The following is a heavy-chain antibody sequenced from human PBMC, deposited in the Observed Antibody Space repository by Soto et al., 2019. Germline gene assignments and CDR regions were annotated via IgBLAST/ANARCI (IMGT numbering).Heavy chain of an antibody. V-gene: IGHV1-2*02. Sequence: ASVKVSCKTSGYSFSGYYLHWVRQVPGQGPEWMGWIVPKGGDTKHARQFQGRVTMTRDTSIKTAYMELSSLRSEDTAVYYCARSSAGLSSWSDNYNWFDPWGQGTLVTVSS. D-gene: IGHD6-13*01. CDR1: GYSFSGYY. CDR3: ARSSAGLSSWSDNYNWFDP. J-gene: IGHJ5*02. CDR2: IVPKGGDT.